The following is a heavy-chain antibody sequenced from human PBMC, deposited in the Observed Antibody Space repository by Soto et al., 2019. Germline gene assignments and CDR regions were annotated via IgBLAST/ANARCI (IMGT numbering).Heavy chain of an antibody. CDR3: ARENSYVDY. CDR2: ISAYNANA. J-gene: IGHJ4*02. CDR1: GYTFRNFG. Sequence: QIQLLPSGAEVKKPGASVKVTCKASGYTFRNFGISWVRQAPGQGLEWMGWISAYNANANYAQKFQVRLTMTADTSTSTVYMELRSLGSDDTAVYYCARENSYVDYCGQGTLFTVSS. V-gene: IGHV1-18*01.